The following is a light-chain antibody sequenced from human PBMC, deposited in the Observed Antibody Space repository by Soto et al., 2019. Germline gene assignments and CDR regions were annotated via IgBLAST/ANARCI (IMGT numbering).Light chain of an antibody. Sequence: ESVWTQSPATLSLSPGERATLSCRSSQSVSTYLAWYQQKPGQAPRLLIYGASTRATDVPDRFSGSGSGADFTLTISRLEPEDFAVYYCQQYGSSPPRTFGQGTKVDIK. CDR3: QQYGSSPPRT. CDR1: QSVSTY. CDR2: GAS. V-gene: IGKV3-20*01. J-gene: IGKJ1*01.